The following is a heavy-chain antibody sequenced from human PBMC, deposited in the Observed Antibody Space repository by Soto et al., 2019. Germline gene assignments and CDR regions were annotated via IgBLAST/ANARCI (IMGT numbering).Heavy chain of an antibody. Sequence: EVQLVESGGGLVQPGRSLRLSCAASGFTFDDYAMHWVRQLPGKGLEWVSGISWNSGSAAYMDSVKGRFLISRDNAKKSLFLQMRSLRPEDTALYYCARDAPRFLEWLLLDYWGQGTLVTVSS. CDR2: ISWNSGSA. CDR1: GFTFDDYA. J-gene: IGHJ4*02. CDR3: ARDAPRFLEWLLLDY. V-gene: IGHV3-9*01. D-gene: IGHD3-3*01.